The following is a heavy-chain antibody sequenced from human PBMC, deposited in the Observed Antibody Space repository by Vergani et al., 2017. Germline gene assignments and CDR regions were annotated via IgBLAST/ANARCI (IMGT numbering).Heavy chain of an antibody. CDR3: AKVGRSEVAGTFGAFDI. CDR2: ISGQNFRT. D-gene: IGHD6-19*01. Sequence: EVQLLESGGGSAQPGESLRLSCVASGFTFTSHCLNWVRQAPGKGLEWVSGISGQNFRTHYADSVKGRFTISRDDSKNTLFLHMNSLRPEDTAVYYCAKVGRSEVAGTFGAFDIWGQGTMVTVSS. V-gene: IGHV3-23*01. CDR1: GFTFTSHC. J-gene: IGHJ3*02.